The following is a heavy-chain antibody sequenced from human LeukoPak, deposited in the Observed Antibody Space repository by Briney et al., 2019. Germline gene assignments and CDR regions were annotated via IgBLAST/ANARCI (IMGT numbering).Heavy chain of an antibody. V-gene: IGHV3-66*01. Sequence: GGSLRLSCAASGFTVSSNYMSWVRQAPGKGLEWVSVIYSGGSTYYADSVKGRFTISRDNSKNTLYLQMNSLRAADTAVYYCARGGVIVVVTSRRRLFDYWGQGTLVTVSS. CDR3: ARGGVIVVVTSRRRLFDY. J-gene: IGHJ4*02. CDR2: IYSGGST. D-gene: IGHD3-22*01. CDR1: GFTVSSNY.